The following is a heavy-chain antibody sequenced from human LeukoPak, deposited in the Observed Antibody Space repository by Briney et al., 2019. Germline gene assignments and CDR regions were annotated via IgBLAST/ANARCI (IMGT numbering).Heavy chain of an antibody. V-gene: IGHV1-18*01. Sequence: ASVTVSCTASGYTFTSYGISWVRQAPGQGLEWVGWISAYNGNTNYAQKLQGRVTMTTDTSTSTAYMELRSLRSDDTAVYYCARTPGYYYYMDVWGKGTTVTVSS. D-gene: IGHD2-15*01. CDR3: ARTPGYYYYMDV. J-gene: IGHJ6*03. CDR1: GYTFTSYG. CDR2: ISAYNGNT.